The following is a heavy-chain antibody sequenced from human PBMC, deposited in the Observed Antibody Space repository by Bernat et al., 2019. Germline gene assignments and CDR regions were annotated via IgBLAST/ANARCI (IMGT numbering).Heavy chain of an antibody. CDR3: AGTLLNWNVLNYSGMDV. CDR1: GYTFTSYG. J-gene: IGHJ6*02. CDR2: ISANNGNT. Sequence: QVQLVQSGAEVKKPGASVKVSCKASGYTFTSYGISWVRQAPGQGLEWMGWISANNGNTNYAQKLQGRGIMITDTSTNTAYMELRSLRSDDTAVFYCAGTLLNWNVLNYSGMDVWGQGTTVTVSS. D-gene: IGHD1-1*01. V-gene: IGHV1-18*01.